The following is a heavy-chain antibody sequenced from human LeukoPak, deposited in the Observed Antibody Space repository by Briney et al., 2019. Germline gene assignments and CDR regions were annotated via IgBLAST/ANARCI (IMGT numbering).Heavy chain of an antibody. CDR3: ASPAEMYYYDSSGYYPNYFDY. CDR1: GGSISSSSYY. J-gene: IGHJ4*02. CDR2: IYYSGST. Sequence: KPSETLSLTCTVSGGSISSSSYYWGWIRQPPGKGLEWIGSIYYSGSTYYNPSLKSRVTISVDTSKNQFSLKLSSVTAADTAVYYCASPAEMYYYDSSGYYPNYFDYWGQGTLVTVSS. D-gene: IGHD3-22*01. V-gene: IGHV4-39*01.